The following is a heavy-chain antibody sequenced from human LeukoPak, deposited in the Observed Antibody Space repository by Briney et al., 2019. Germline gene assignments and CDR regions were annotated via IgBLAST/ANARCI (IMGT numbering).Heavy chain of an antibody. CDR3: ARRGSDYVWGSYRTHYFDY. Sequence: PSETLSLTCAVYGGSFSGYYWGWIRQPPGKGLEWIGEINHSGSTNYNPSLKSRVTISVDTSKNQFSLKLSSVTAADTAVYYCARRGSDYVWGSYRTHYFDYWGQGTLVTVSS. V-gene: IGHV4-34*01. J-gene: IGHJ4*02. D-gene: IGHD3-16*02. CDR1: GGSFSGYY. CDR2: INHSGST.